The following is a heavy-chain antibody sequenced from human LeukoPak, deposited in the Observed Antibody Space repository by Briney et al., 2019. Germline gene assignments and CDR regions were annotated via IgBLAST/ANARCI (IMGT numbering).Heavy chain of an antibody. CDR2: ISAYNGNT. V-gene: IGHV1-18*04. D-gene: IGHD5-24*01. CDR1: GYTFTGYY. CDR3: ARQMSQADAFDI. J-gene: IGHJ3*02. Sequence: ASVKVSCKASGYTFTGYYMHWVRQAPGQGVEWMGWISAYNGNTNYAQKLQGRVTMTTDTSTSTAYMELRSLRSDDTAVYYCARQMSQADAFDIWGQGTMVTVSS.